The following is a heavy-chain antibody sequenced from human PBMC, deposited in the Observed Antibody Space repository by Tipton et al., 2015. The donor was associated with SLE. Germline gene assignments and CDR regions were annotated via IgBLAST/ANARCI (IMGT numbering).Heavy chain of an antibody. Sequence: SLRLSCAASGFTFSSYGMHWVRQAPGKGLEWVAFIRYDGSNKYYADSVKGRFTISRDNSKNTLYLQMNSLRAEDTAVYYCARAPYSHFDYWGQGTLVTVSS. V-gene: IGHV3-30*02. CDR1: GFTFSSYG. J-gene: IGHJ4*02. CDR3: ARAPYSHFDY. D-gene: IGHD6-13*01. CDR2: IRYDGSNK.